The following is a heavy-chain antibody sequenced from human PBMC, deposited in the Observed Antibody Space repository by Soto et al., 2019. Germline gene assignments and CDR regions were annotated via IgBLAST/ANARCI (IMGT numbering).Heavy chain of an antibody. Sequence: XSVKVSCKASGYTFTCYYMHWVRQAPGQGLEWMGWINPNSGGTNYAQKFQGWVTMTRDTSISTAYMELSRLRSDDTAVYYCARVLNTIAAAGPGRYGMDVWGQGTTVTVSS. CDR3: ARVLNTIAAAGPGRYGMDV. D-gene: IGHD6-13*01. CDR1: GYTFTCYY. V-gene: IGHV1-2*04. CDR2: INPNSGGT. J-gene: IGHJ6*02.